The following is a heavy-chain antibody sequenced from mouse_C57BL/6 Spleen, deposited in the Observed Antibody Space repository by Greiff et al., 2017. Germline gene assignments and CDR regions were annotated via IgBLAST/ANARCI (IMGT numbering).Heavy chain of an antibody. CDR2: IYPGSGST. Sequence: QVQLQQPGAELVKPGASVKMSCKASGYTFTSYWITWVKQRPGQGLEWIGDIYPGSGSTNYNEKFKSKATLTVDTSSSTAYMQLSSLTSADSAVYDCACLADYCGSSHFDYWGQGTTLTVSS. V-gene: IGHV1-55*01. CDR3: ACLADYCGSSHFDY. CDR1: GYTFTSYW. D-gene: IGHD1-1*01. J-gene: IGHJ2*01.